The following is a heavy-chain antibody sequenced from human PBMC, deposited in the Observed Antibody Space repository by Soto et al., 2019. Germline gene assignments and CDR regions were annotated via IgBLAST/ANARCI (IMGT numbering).Heavy chain of an antibody. CDR1: GVTFSYYA. CDR2: ISYDERKI. J-gene: IGHJ4*02. CDR3: AWPRRMLRGTLLSYYLEN. Sequence: QVYLVESGGGVVQPGTSLRLSCAASGVTFSYYAMHWVRQAPCKGLEWVAVISYDERKIYYADSVKGRFTNSRDNSKNTLHLETNSLRPEATAVYYCAWPRRMLRGTLLSYYLENWGQGTLVTVSS. V-gene: IGHV3-30*03. D-gene: IGHD3-10*01.